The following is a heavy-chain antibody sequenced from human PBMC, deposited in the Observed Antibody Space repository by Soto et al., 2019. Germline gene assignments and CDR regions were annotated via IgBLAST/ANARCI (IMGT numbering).Heavy chain of an antibody. V-gene: IGHV4-59*08. D-gene: IGHD3-3*01. J-gene: IGHJ4*02. CDR2: IYYSGST. Sequence: SETLSLTCTVSGGSISSYYWSWIRQPPGKGLEWIGYIYYSGSTNYNPSLKSRVTISADTSKNQFSLKLSSVTAADTAVYYCASHYDFWSGYYQFDYWGQGTLVTVSS. CDR3: ASHYDFWSGYYQFDY. CDR1: GGSISSYY.